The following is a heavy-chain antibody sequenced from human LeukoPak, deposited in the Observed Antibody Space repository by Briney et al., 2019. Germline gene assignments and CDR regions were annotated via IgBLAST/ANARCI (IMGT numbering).Heavy chain of an antibody. CDR1: GFTFTNYW. V-gene: IGHV3-74*01. CDR2: IDIDGTGT. Sequence: GGSLRLSCAASGFTFTNYWMHWVRQAPGKGLVWVSRIDIDGTGTSYADSVKGRFTISRDNAKNTVSLQMNSLKAEDTAVYYCGTVFDHWGPGILVTVSS. CDR3: GTVFDH. J-gene: IGHJ4*02.